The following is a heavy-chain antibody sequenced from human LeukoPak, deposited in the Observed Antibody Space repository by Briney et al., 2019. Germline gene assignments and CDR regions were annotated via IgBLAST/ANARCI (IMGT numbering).Heavy chain of an antibody. CDR2: ISTSGAGT. CDR1: GFTLSSYA. CDR3: AKEMMVTMVRGDAFDV. J-gene: IGHJ3*01. D-gene: IGHD3-10*01. Sequence: PGGSLRLSCAASGFTLSSYAMSWVRQAPGKGLEWVSAISTSGAGTYYTDSVRGRFILSRDNSKNTLYLQMNSLRADDTAIYYCAKEMMVTMVRGDAFDVWGQGTMVTVSS. V-gene: IGHV3-23*01.